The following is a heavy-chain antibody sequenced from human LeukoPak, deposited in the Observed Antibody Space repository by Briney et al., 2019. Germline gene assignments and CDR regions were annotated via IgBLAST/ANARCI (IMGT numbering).Heavy chain of an antibody. CDR3: ASSVTTWSYFDY. CDR1: GYTFTSNY. V-gene: IGHV1-46*01. Sequence: GASVKVSCEASGYTFTSNYIHWVRQAPGQGLEWMGMIYPRDGSTSYAQKFQGRVTMTRDTSTSTVYMELSSLRSEDTAVYYCASSVTTWSYFDYWGQGTLVTVSS. D-gene: IGHD4-17*01. J-gene: IGHJ4*02. CDR2: IYPRDGST.